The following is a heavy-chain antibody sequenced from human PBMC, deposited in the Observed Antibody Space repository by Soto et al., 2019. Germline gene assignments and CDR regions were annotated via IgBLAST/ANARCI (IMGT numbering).Heavy chain of an antibody. V-gene: IGHV3-23*01. CDR3: ATYSGNYERYGVYYGMDV. Sequence: GGSLRLSCAASGFTFSNYAISWVRQAPGKGLEWVSSISGSGGSTYYADSVKGRFTISRDNFKNTLYLQMNSLRAEDTAVYYCATYSGNYERYGVYYGMDVWGQGTTVTVSS. J-gene: IGHJ6*02. CDR2: ISGSGGST. CDR1: GFTFSNYA. D-gene: IGHD1-26*01.